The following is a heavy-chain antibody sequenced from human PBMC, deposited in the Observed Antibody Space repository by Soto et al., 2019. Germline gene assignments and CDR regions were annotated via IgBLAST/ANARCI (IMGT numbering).Heavy chain of an antibody. CDR3: ARAGISQAAAGSLDCCPIDS. D-gene: IGHD6-13*01. Sequence: HPGGSLRLSCAASGFTVSSYAMHGLRQDPGKGLVWVSYISSSSSTIYYADSVKGRFTISRDNSKNTLYLQMNSLRAEDTAVYYCARAGISQAAAGSLDCCPIDSWGQGTLVTVSS. V-gene: IGHV3-48*01. CDR1: GFTVSSYA. CDR2: ISSSSSTI. J-gene: IGHJ4*02.